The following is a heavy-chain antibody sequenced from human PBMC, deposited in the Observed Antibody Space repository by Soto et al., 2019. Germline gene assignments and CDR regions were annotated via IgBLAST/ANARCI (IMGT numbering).Heavy chain of an antibody. CDR2: ISTYNGNK. Sequence: QVPLVQSGGEVKKPGASVKVSCKASGYTFRDYGISWVRQAPGQGLEWMGWISTYNGNKNYPQRFHGRVTLTTDTSTTAAYMELRSLRSDDTAIYYCARRYGAPSSAAGFDHWAQGTLVTVSS. V-gene: IGHV1-18*01. CDR1: GYTFRDYG. J-gene: IGHJ4*02. CDR3: ARRYGAPSSAAGFDH. D-gene: IGHD4-17*01.